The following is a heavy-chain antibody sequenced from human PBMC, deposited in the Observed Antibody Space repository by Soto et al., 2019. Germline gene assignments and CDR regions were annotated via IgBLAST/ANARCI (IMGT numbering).Heavy chain of an antibody. CDR2: IYWDDDK. V-gene: IGHV2-5*02. CDR1: GFSLNTRGVG. J-gene: IGHJ5*02. Sequence: QITLKESGPKLVKPTQTLTLTCNFSGFSLNTRGVGVGWIRQPPGKALDWLALIYWDDDKRYNPSLKSRLTITKDTSKNQVVLTITNMDHVDTATYYCAHNLGWFDPWGQGTLVTVSS. CDR3: AHNLGWFDP.